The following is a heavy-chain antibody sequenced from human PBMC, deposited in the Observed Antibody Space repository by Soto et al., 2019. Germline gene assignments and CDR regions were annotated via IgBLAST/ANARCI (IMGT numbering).Heavy chain of an antibody. CDR3: ARLPLPYYYDSSGLAFDY. D-gene: IGHD3-22*01. J-gene: IGHJ4*02. V-gene: IGHV5-51*01. CDR2: IYPGDSDT. Sequence: RGESLKISCKGSGYSFTSYWIGWVRQMPGKGLEWMGIIYPGDSDTRYSPSFQGQVTISADKSISTAYLQWSSLKASDTAMYHCARLPLPYYYDSSGLAFDYWGQGTLVTVSS. CDR1: GYSFTSYW.